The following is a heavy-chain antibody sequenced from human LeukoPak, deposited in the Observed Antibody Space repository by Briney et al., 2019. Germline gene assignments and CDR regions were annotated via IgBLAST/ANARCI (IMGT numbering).Heavy chain of an antibody. CDR3: ARDKGKYSGSYPLDY. CDR1: GYTFTGYY. Sequence: GASVKVSCKASGYTFTGYYMHWVRQAPGQGLEGMGWINPNSGGTNYAQKFQGRVTMTRDTSISTAYMELGRLRSDDTAVYYCARDKGKYSGSYPLDYWGQGTLVTVSS. D-gene: IGHD1-26*01. CDR2: INPNSGGT. J-gene: IGHJ4*02. V-gene: IGHV1-2*02.